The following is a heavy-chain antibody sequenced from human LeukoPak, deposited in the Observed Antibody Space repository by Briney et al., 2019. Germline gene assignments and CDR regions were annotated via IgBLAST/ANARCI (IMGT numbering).Heavy chain of an antibody. Sequence: GGSLRLSCAASGFTFSSYGMHWVRQAPGKGLEWVAVISYDGSNKYYADSVKGRFTISRDNSKNTLYLQMNSLRAEDTAVYYCAKARSWSNWNDAVFDYWGQGTLVTVSS. J-gene: IGHJ4*02. V-gene: IGHV3-30*18. CDR2: ISYDGSNK. CDR3: AKARSWSNWNDAVFDY. D-gene: IGHD1-1*01. CDR1: GFTFSSYG.